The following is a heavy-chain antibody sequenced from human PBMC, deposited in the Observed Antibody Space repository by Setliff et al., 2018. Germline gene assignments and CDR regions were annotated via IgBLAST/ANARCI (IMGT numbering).Heavy chain of an antibody. J-gene: IGHJ4*02. CDR3: AGAFLYYSNSGNYYRYFDY. Sequence: GGSLRLSCAASGFTFSSYSMNWVRQAPGKGLEWISSVDATSSYIYYADSVKGRFTISRDNAKNSLYLQMNSLRAEDTAVYYCAGAFLYYSNSGNYYRYFDYWGQGTLVTVSS. CDR2: VDATSSYI. CDR1: GFTFSSYS. D-gene: IGHD3-10*01. V-gene: IGHV3-21*01.